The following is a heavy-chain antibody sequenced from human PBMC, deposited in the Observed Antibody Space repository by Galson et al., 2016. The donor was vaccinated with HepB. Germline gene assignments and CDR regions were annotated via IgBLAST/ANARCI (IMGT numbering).Heavy chain of an antibody. D-gene: IGHD6-13*01. CDR1: GFTFGDYP. CDR2: IRSNTYYGTA. Sequence: SLRLSCAASGFTFGDYPMNWFRQAPGKGLEWVGFIRSNTYYGTAEYAPSVEGRFTISRDDSKRIAYLQMDSPKPEDSAVYYCARGYTNTWYVAGFDYWGQGTLVTVSS. J-gene: IGHJ4*02. V-gene: IGHV3-49*03. CDR3: ARGYTNTWYVAGFDY.